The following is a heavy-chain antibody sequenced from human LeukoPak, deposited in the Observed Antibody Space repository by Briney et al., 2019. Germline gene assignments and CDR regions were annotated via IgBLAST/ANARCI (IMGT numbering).Heavy chain of an antibody. CDR3: ARSVTRTYYDFWSGHHYFDY. J-gene: IGHJ4*02. CDR1: GYTFTSYG. D-gene: IGHD3-3*01. Sequence: ASVKVSCKASGYTFTSYGISWVRQAPGQGLEWVGWISAYNGNTNYAQKLQGRVTMTTDTSTSTAYMELRSLRSDDTAVYYCARSVTRTYYDFWSGHHYFDYWGQGTLVTVSS. CDR2: ISAYNGNT. V-gene: IGHV1-18*01.